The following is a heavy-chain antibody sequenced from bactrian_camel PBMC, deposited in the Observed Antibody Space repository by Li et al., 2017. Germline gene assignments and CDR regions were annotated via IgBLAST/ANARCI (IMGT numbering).Heavy chain of an antibody. CDR2: IFFGGDQS. CDR3: AARCRITPSDWWDAVRYYD. D-gene: IGHD3*01. V-gene: IGHV3S54*01. Sequence: HVQLVESGGGSVQAGGSLTLSCAASGNTGTINVMAWFRQAPGKEREGVAAIFFGGDQSAYADSVRGRFTVSKDSAKDTLYLQMNRPRPEDTAMYYCAARCRITPSDWWDAVRYYDWGQGTQVTVS. J-gene: IGHJ4*01. CDR1: GNTGTINV.